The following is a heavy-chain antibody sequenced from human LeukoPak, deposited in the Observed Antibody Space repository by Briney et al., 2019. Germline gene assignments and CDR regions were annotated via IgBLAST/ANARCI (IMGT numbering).Heavy chain of an antibody. CDR1: GFPFGSYW. D-gene: IGHD5-24*01. J-gene: IGHJ4*02. CDR2: IKQDGSKK. V-gene: IGHV3-7*04. CDR3: TRVGYIDEGIDY. Sequence: PGGSPRLSCVASGFPFGSYWMTWVRQAPGKGLEWVANIKQDGSKKSYVDSVKGRFTISRDNAKNSLYLQMNSLRAEDTAIYYCTRVGYIDEGIDYWGQGTLVTVSS.